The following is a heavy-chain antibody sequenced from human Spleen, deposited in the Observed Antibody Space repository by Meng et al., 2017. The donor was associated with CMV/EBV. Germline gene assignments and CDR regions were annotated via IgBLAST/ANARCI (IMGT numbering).Heavy chain of an antibody. CDR1: GYSITSGYC. V-gene: IGHV4-38-2*02. CDR3: ARLTHRTSWPNRFDP. D-gene: IGHD6-13*01. Sequence: SETLSLTCTVSGYSITSGYCWGWIRQPPGKGLQWIGSIFHSGSAYYNPSLKSRVTISLDTSKNQFSLRLSSVTAADTAVYFCARLTHRTSWPNRFDPWGQGTLVTVSS. CDR2: IFHSGSA. J-gene: IGHJ5*02.